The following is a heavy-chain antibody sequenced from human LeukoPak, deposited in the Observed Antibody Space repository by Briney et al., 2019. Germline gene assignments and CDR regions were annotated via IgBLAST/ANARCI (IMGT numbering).Heavy chain of an antibody. J-gene: IGHJ4*02. CDR1: GFTFSNSW. Sequence: PGGSLRLSCAASGFTFSNSWMSWVRQAPGKGLEWVANIEQDGSEKYYVDSVKDRFTISRDNAKNSLYLEMNSLRVEDTAVYYCATRAAPITTAMIFDYWGQGTLVTVSS. D-gene: IGHD3-3*01. V-gene: IGHV3-7*03. CDR2: IEQDGSEK. CDR3: ATRAAPITTAMIFDY.